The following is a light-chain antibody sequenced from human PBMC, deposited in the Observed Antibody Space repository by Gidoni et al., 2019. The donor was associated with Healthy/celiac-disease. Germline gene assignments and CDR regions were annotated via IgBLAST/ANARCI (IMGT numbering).Light chain of an antibody. J-gene: IGKJ5*01. CDR3: QKSYSTPRS. CDR1: QSISSN. CDR2: AAS. Sequence: DIQMTQSPSSLSASVGDRGTITCRASQSISSNLNWYQQKQGTAPKLLIYAASSLQSGVPSRLSGSGSGTDFTLTIRSLRPEDFATYYCQKSYSTPRSFGQGTKLEIK. V-gene: IGKV1-39*01.